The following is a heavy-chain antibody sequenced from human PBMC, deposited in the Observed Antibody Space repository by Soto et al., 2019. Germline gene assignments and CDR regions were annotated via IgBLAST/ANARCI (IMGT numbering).Heavy chain of an antibody. D-gene: IGHD6-13*01. Sequence: GGSVRLSCASSGFTFINYGMHWVRQAPGKGLEWVAVISHDGSDKYYADSMKGRFIISRDNSENTLFLNMNSLKPEDTAVYYCAKENQHLVHDYWGQGTLVTVSS. J-gene: IGHJ4*02. CDR1: GFTFINYG. CDR2: ISHDGSDK. CDR3: AKENQHLVHDY. V-gene: IGHV3-30*18.